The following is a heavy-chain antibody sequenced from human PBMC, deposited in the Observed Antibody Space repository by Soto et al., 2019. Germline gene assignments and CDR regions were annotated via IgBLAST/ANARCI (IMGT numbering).Heavy chain of an antibody. V-gene: IGHV3-23*01. CDR1: GFTFSSYA. CDR3: AKDPIVGPDHYFDS. D-gene: IGHD1-26*01. Sequence: EVQLLESGGGLVQPGGSLRLSCSASGFTFSSYAMSWVRQAPGRGLEWVSAISGGGGSTYYADSVKGRFTISRDSSKNTLYLQMNNLRADDTAVYYCAKDPIVGPDHYFDSWGQGTLVTVSS. CDR2: ISGGGGST. J-gene: IGHJ4*02.